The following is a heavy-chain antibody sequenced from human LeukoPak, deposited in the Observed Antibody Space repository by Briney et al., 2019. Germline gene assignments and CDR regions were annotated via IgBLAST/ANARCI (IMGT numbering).Heavy chain of an antibody. CDR1: GASISRSTYY. CDR2: IDYTGTT. Sequence: PSETLSLTCTVSGASISRSTYYWGWIRQPPGKGLEWIGSIDYTGTTYYNPSLKSRVTISVDTSKNQFSLRLTSVTAADTAVYYCARTAGSSSFDHFDYWGQGTPVTVSS. V-gene: IGHV4-39*01. CDR3: ARTAGSSSFDHFDY. J-gene: IGHJ4*02. D-gene: IGHD6-6*01.